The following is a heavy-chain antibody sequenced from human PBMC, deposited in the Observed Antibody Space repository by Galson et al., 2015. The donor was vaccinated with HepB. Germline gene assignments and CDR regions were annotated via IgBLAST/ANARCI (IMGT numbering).Heavy chain of an antibody. CDR3: ARDSVCSSTSCYINSMAANRLVARYPAFDI. D-gene: IGHD2-2*02. Sequence: SLRLSCAASGFTFDDYGMSWVRQAPGKGLEWVSGINWNGGSTGYADSVKGRFTISRDNAKNSLYLQMNSLRAEDTALYHCARDSVCSSTSCYINSMAANRLVARYPAFDIWGQGTMVTVSS. CDR2: INWNGGST. J-gene: IGHJ3*02. V-gene: IGHV3-20*01. CDR1: GFTFDDYG.